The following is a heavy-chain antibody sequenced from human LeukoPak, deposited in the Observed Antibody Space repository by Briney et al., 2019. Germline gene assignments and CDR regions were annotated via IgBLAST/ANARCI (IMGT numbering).Heavy chain of an antibody. CDR3: AKVLDYCDGGTCYNSGMDS. D-gene: IGHD2-15*01. Sequence: PGGSLRLSCLASGFTFNLYSMHWVRQAPGKGLEFVSVISSDGVYTYYAYSVKGRFTISRDNSENTVYLQMSSLGADDTAVYYCAKVLDYCDGGTCYNSGMDSWGQGTLVTVSS. J-gene: IGHJ4*02. CDR2: ISSDGVYT. V-gene: IGHV3-64D*08. CDR1: GFTFNLYS.